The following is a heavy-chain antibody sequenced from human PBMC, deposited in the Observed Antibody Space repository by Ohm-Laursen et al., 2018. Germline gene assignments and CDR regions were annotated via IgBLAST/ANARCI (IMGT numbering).Heavy chain of an antibody. V-gene: IGHV3-23*01. Sequence: SLRLSCAASGFSFSSYAMNWVRQAPGKGLEWVSATSGSGGFTYYADSVKGRSTISRDNSKNTLYLQMNSLRAEDTAVYHCAKAGGWSYSYELDSWGQGALVTVSS. CDR1: GFSFSSYA. CDR3: AKAGGWSYSYELDS. D-gene: IGHD3-10*01. CDR2: TSGSGGFT. J-gene: IGHJ5*01.